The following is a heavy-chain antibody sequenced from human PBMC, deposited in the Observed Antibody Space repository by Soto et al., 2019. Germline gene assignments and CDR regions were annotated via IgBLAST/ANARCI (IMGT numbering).Heavy chain of an antibody. Sequence: GGSLRLSCAASGFTFSSYAMSWVRQAPGKGLEWVSAISGSGGSTYYADSVKGRFTISGDNSKNTLYLQMNSLRAEDTAVYYCAKAVEVRVAGVYYFDYWGQGTLVTVSS. V-gene: IGHV3-23*01. J-gene: IGHJ4*02. CDR1: GFTFSSYA. CDR3: AKAVEVRVAGVYYFDY. CDR2: ISGSGGST. D-gene: IGHD6-19*01.